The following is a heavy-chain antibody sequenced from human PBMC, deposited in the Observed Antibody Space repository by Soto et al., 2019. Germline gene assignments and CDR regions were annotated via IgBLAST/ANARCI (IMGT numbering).Heavy chain of an antibody. CDR1: RFTFSSYN. J-gene: IGHJ6*02. CDR2: ISSDNTNI. V-gene: IGHV3-21*02. CDR3: ASDDMLMIRGVIEHYFAMDV. D-gene: IGHD3-10*01. Sequence: EVQLVESGGGLVKPGGSLRLSCAASRFTFSSYNMNWVRQAPGKGLEWVSCISSDNTNIHYADSVKGRFTTSRDNARNSLYLQMSSLRVEDTAVYYCASDDMLMIRGVIEHYFAMDVWGQGTTVTVSS.